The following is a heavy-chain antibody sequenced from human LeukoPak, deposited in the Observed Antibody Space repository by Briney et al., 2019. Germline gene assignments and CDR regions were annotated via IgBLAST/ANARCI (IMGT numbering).Heavy chain of an antibody. CDR2: IYTSGST. D-gene: IGHD3-10*01. V-gene: IGHV4-4*07. CDR3: ARDRFGSGSYPDYFDY. J-gene: IGHJ4*02. Sequence: SETLSLTCTVSGGSISSYYWSWIRQPAGKKLEWIGRIYTSGSTNYNPSLKSRVTMSVDTSKSQFSLKLSSVTAADTAVYYCARDRFGSGSYPDYFDYWGQGTLVIVSS. CDR1: GGSISSYY.